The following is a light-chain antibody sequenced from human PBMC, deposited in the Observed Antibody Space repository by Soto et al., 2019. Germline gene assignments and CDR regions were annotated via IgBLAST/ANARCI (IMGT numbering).Light chain of an antibody. J-gene: IGLJ1*01. Sequence: QSVLTQPRSVSGSPGQSVTISCTGTSSDVGGYNYVSWYQQHPGKAPKLMIYDVGKRPSGVPDRFSGSKSGNTASLTISGLQAEDEADYYCCSYAGSYTLGGFGTWTKVTVL. CDR2: DVG. V-gene: IGLV2-11*01. CDR1: SSDVGGYNY. CDR3: CSYAGSYTLGG.